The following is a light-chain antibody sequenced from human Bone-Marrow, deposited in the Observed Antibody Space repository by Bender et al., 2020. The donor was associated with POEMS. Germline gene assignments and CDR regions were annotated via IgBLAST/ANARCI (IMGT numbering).Light chain of an antibody. CDR2: SNT. Sequence: QSVLTQPPSASGTPGQTVTISCSGSSSNIRRHSVNWYQQLPGTAPNLLIHSNTQRPSGVPDRFSGSKSGTSASLAITGLQSDDEAIYFCVAWDASLNGWVFGGGTNLTVL. CDR1: SSNIRRHS. V-gene: IGLV1-44*01. J-gene: IGLJ3*02. CDR3: VAWDASLNGWV.